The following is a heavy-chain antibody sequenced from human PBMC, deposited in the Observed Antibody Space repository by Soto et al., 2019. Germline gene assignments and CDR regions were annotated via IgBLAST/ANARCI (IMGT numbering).Heavy chain of an antibody. Sequence: EVQVVESGGDLVQPGGSLRLSCAASGFTFSSYDFHWVRRATGKGLEWVSAIGTAGDTYYAGSVKGRFTISGENAKNSLYLQMNSLRAGDTAVYYCTRGAAGFDYWGQGTLVTVSS. CDR1: GFTFSSYD. V-gene: IGHV3-13*01. D-gene: IGHD6-13*01. J-gene: IGHJ4*02. CDR2: IGTAGDT. CDR3: TRGAAGFDY.